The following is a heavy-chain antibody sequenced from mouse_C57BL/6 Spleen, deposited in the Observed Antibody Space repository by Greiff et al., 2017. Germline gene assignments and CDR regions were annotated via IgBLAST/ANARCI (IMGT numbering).Heavy chain of an antibody. CDR1: GFSLSTSGMG. Sequence: QVTLKECGPGILQSSQTLSLTCSFSGFSLSTSGMGVSWIRQPSGKGLEWLAHIYWDDDKRYNPSLKSRLTISKDTSRNQVFLKITSVDTADTATYYCARSRDGYWYFDVWGTGTTVTVSS. CDR2: IYWDDDK. D-gene: IGHD2-3*01. CDR3: ARSRDGYWYFDV. V-gene: IGHV8-12*01. J-gene: IGHJ1*03.